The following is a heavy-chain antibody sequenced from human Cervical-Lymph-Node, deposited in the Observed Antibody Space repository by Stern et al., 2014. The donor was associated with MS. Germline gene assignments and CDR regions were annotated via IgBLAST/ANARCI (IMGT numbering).Heavy chain of an antibody. CDR3: ARDGGTTXXFDY. CDR2: IWYDGXXK. V-gene: IGHV3-33*01. CDR1: GFTFSSYG. D-gene: IGHD1-26*01. J-gene: IGHJ4*02. Sequence: VQLXXXGGGVVQPGRSLRLSCAASGFTFSSYGMHWVRQAPGKGLXXXAVIWYDGXXKYYADSVKGRFTISRDNSKNTLYLQMNSLRAEDTAVYYCARDGGTTXXFDYWGQGTLVTVSS.